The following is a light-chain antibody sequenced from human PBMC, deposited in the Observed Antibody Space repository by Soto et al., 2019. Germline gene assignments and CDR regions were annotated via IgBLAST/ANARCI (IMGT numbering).Light chain of an antibody. V-gene: IGKV3-20*01. CDR3: QQYGSSPLP. CDR1: QSVSAGH. J-gene: IGKJ4*01. Sequence: EIVLTQSPGTLSLSPGERATLSCRASQSVSAGHLAWYQQKPGQPPRLLIYGASSRATGIPERFSGSGSGTDFSLTISRLEPEDFSVYFCQQYGSSPLPFGGGTNVEIK. CDR2: GAS.